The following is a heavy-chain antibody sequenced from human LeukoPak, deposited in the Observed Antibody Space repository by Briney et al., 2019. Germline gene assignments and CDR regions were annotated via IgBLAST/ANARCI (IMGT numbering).Heavy chain of an antibody. Sequence: SVKVSCKASEGTFSSYAISWVRQAPGHGLEWMGRIIPIFGTANYAQKFQGRVTITTDESTSTAYMELSSLRSEDTAVYYCARDDYQKYCSGGSCYPSWFDPWGQGTLVTVSS. D-gene: IGHD2-15*01. CDR1: EGTFSSYA. CDR2: IIPIFGTA. V-gene: IGHV1-69*05. CDR3: ARDDYQKYCSGGSCYPSWFDP. J-gene: IGHJ5*02.